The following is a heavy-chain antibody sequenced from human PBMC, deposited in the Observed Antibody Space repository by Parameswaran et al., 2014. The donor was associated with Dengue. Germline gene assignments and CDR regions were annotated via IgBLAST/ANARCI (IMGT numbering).Heavy chain of an antibody. V-gene: IGHV4-4*07. D-gene: IGHD6-19*01. CDR3: ARDLVEAVAGSYYYGMDV. CDR2: IYTSGST. Sequence: SETLSLTCTVSGGSISSYYWSWIRQPAGKGLEWIGRIYTSGSTNYNPSLKSRVTMSVDTSKNQFSLKLSSVTAADTAVYYCARDLVEAVAGSYYYGMDVWGQGTTVTVSS. CDR1: GGSISSYY. J-gene: IGHJ6*02.